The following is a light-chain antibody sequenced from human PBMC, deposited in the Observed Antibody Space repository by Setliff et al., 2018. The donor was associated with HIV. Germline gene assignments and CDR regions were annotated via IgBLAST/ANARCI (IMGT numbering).Light chain of an antibody. CDR2: ENK. CDR1: SGSIASDF. Sequence: NFMLTQPHSVSASPGKTVTISCTRSSGSIASDFVQWFQQRPGSAPTTLIYENKERPSGVPDRFSGSIDSSSNSASLTISGLKTEDEADYYYQSYDGDIRGVFGGGTKGTVL. J-gene: IGLJ2*01. CDR3: QSYDGDIRGV. V-gene: IGLV6-57*03.